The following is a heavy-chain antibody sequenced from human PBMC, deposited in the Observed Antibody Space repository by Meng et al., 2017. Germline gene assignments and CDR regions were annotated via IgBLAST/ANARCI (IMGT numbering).Heavy chain of an antibody. CDR2: ISSSSRYI. J-gene: IGHJ6*02. V-gene: IGHV3-21*01. CDR3: ARDRYGDYAFWLDYYYYYGMDV. D-gene: IGHD4-17*01. Sequence: GESLKISCAASGFTFSSYSMNWVRQAPGKGLEWVSSISSSSRYIYYADSVKGRFTISRDNAKNSLYLQMNSLRAEDTAVYYCARDRYGDYAFWLDYYYYYGMDVWGQGTTVTVSS. CDR1: GFTFSSYS.